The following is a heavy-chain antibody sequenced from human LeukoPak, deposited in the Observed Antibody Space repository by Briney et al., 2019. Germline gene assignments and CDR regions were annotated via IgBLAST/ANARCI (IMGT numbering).Heavy chain of an antibody. CDR2: ISSSSSYI. CDR3: ARVVGSLYYMDV. D-gene: IGHD1-26*01. Sequence: GGSLRLSCAASGFTFSSYSMNWVRQAPGRGLGWVSSISSSSSYIYYADSVKGRFTISRDNAKNSLYLQMNSLRAEDTAVYYCARVVGSLYYMDVWGKGTTVTISS. CDR1: GFTFSSYS. J-gene: IGHJ6*03. V-gene: IGHV3-21*01.